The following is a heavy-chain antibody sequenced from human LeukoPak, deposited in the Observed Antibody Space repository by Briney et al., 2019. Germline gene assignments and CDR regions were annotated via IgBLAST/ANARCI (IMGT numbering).Heavy chain of an antibody. CDR1: GYTFTGYY. CDR3: ARDIVRMVYATHGAFDI. D-gene: IGHD2-8*01. V-gene: IGHV1-2*02. CDR2: INPNSGGT. J-gene: IGHJ3*02. Sequence: ASVKVSCKASGYTFTGYYMHWVRQAPGQGLEWMGWINPNSGGTNYAQKFQGRVTMTRDTSISTAYMELSRLRSDDTAVYYCARDIVRMVYATHGAFDIWGQGAMVTVSS.